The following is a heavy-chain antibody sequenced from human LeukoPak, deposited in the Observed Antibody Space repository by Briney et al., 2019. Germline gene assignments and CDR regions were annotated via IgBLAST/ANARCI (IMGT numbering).Heavy chain of an antibody. J-gene: IGHJ4*02. D-gene: IGHD1-26*01. Sequence: PGRSLRLSCAASGFTFDDYAMHWVRQAPGKGLEWVSGISWNSGSIGYADSVKGRFTISRDNAKNTLYLQMNSLRVEDTAVYYCAREGGSGSSLKYWGQGTLVTVSS. V-gene: IGHV3-9*01. CDR1: GFTFDDYA. CDR2: ISWNSGSI. CDR3: AREGGSGSSLKY.